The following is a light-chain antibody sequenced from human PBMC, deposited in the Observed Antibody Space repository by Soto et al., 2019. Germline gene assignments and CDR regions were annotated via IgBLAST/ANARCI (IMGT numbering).Light chain of an antibody. CDR2: GAS. CDR3: HQYNDWPLT. CDR1: QSVXXX. V-gene: IGKV3-15*01. J-gene: IGKJ4*01. Sequence: EIXXTQSPATLSVXPGEGATLSCRASQSVXXXLAWYRQKPGQAPRLLIYGASSRAPDIPARFSGSGSGTEFTLTISRLQSEDFAVYYCHQYNDWPLTFGGGTKVEIK.